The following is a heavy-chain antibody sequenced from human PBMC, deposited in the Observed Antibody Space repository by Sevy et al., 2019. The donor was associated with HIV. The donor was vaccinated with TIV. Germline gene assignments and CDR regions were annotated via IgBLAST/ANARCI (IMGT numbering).Heavy chain of an antibody. V-gene: IGHV3-33*01. D-gene: IGHD3-22*01. CDR3: ARWGNSSGIDY. J-gene: IGHJ4*02. CDR1: GFYFG. CDR2: VWYDGINK. Sequence: GGSLRLSCTASGFYFGIHWVRQAPGKGLEWVALVWYDGINKDYADSVKGRFTISRDNSKKTVFLQMNSLRAEDTGMYYCARWGNSSGIDYWGQGTLVTVSS.